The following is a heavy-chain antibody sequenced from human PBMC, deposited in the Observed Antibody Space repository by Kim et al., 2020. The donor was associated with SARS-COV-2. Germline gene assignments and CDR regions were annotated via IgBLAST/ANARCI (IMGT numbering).Heavy chain of an antibody. Sequence: AESVNGRFTISRDNSKNTLDLQMNSMRAEETAVYYCAKDLNQLWPNEDVWGQGTTVTVSS. D-gene: IGHD5-18*01. V-gene: IGHV3-23*01. J-gene: IGHJ6*02. CDR3: AKDLNQLWPNEDV.